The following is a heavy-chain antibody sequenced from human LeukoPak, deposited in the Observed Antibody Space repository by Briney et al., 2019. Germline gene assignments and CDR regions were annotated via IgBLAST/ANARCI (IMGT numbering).Heavy chain of an antibody. D-gene: IGHD3-10*01. Sequence: GKXVXXVAFIRDDGSNKYYADSVKGRFTISRENSKKTLYMQMNSLRAEDTAVYYCAKDLQLLFGVLDYWGQGTLVTVSS. CDR2: IRDDGSNK. V-gene: IGHV3-30*02. J-gene: IGHJ4*02. CDR3: AKDLQLLFGVLDY.